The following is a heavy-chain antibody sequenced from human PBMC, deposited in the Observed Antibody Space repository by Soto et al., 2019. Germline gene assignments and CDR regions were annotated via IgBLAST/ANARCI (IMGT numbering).Heavy chain of an antibody. CDR2: INHVGGT. V-gene: IGHV4-34*01. CDR3: ARGQKGYSSSWYVD. Sequence: SETLSLTCAVYGGSFSGYYWSWIRQPPGKGLEWIGEINHVGGTNYNPSLKSRLTISVDTSKNQFSLKVNSVTAADTAVYYCARGQKGYSSSWYVDWGQGTPVTV. D-gene: IGHD6-13*01. J-gene: IGHJ4*02. CDR1: GGSFSGYY.